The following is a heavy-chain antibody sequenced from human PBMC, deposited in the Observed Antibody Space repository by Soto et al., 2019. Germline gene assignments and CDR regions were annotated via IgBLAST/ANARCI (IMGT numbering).Heavy chain of an antibody. D-gene: IGHD3-9*01. CDR2: IYSGGST. CDR1: GFTVSSNY. J-gene: IGHJ6*02. Sequence: GGSLSLSCXASGFTVSSNYMSWVRQAPGKGLEWVSVIYSGGSTYYADSVKGRFTISRDNSKNTLYLQMNSLRAEDTAVYYCARDRGDYDILTGYPYYYGMDVWGQGTTVTVSS. V-gene: IGHV3-53*01. CDR3: ARDRGDYDILTGYPYYYGMDV.